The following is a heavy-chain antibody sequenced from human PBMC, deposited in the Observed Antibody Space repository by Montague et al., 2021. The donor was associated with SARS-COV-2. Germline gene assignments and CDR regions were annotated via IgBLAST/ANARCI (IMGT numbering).Heavy chain of an antibody. CDR3: ARGLGYTSMFRFFDY. D-gene: IGHD2-2*02. CDR2: TYYTGTS. J-gene: IGHJ4*01. CDR1: GGSASGYY. V-gene: IGHV4-59*02. Sequence: SETLFLTCAISGGSASGYYWAWIRQPPGKGLEWIGYTYYTGTSNYNPSLKSRVSMSIDTSKNHFSLNLTSVAAADTGVYYCARGLGYTSMFRFFDYWGHGAQVTVSS.